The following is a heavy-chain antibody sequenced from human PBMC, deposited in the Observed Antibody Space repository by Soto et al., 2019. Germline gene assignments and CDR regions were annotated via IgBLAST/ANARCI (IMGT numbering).Heavy chain of an antibody. CDR3: ARDYGEYSDYYYGKDV. Sequence: PSETLSHTYTVSGGSISSYYWSGIRQPPGKGLQWIGYIYYSGSTNYSPSLKSRVTMSVDTSKNQFSLKLSSVTAADTAVYYCARDYGEYSDYYYGKDVWGQGTTVT. CDR1: GGSISSYY. D-gene: IGHD4-17*01. CDR2: IYYSGST. V-gene: IGHV4-59*01. J-gene: IGHJ6*02.